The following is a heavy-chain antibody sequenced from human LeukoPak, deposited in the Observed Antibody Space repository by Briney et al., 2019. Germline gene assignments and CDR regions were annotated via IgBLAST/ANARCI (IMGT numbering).Heavy chain of an antibody. CDR2: ISGSGGST. J-gene: IGHJ4*02. CDR1: GFTFSSYA. Sequence: PGGSLRLSCAASGFTFSSYAMSWVRQAPGKGLEWVSAISGSGGSTYYADSVKSRFTISRDNSKNTLYLQMNSLRAEDTAVYYCAKDYKMATIPRHFDYWGQGTLVTVSS. D-gene: IGHD5-24*01. CDR3: AKDYKMATIPRHFDY. V-gene: IGHV3-23*01.